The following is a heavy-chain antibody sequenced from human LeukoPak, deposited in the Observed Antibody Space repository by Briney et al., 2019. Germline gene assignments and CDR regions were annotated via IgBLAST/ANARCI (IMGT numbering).Heavy chain of an antibody. D-gene: IGHD6-6*01. V-gene: IGHV3-23*01. Sequence: PGGSLRLSCAASGFTFSSYAMSWVRQAPGKGLEWVSAISGSGGSTYYADSVKGRFTISRDNSKNTLYLQMNSLRAEDTAVYYCARWKYSSSYFDYWGQGTLVTVSS. J-gene: IGHJ4*02. CDR3: ARWKYSSSYFDY. CDR2: ISGSGGST. CDR1: GFTFSSYA.